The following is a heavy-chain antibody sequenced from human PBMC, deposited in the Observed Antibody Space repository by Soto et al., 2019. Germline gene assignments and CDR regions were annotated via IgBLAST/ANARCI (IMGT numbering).Heavy chain of an antibody. CDR3: AKDMFSSSSAATFDY. D-gene: IGHD6-6*01. V-gene: IGHV3-9*01. CDR2: ISCQSGSI. Sequence: EVQLVESGGGLAQPGRSLRLSCAASGFIFDDYAMHWLRQAPRKGVEWVSGISCQSGSIRYADSVKGRFTISSDNAKNSLYLQMNSLRVEHTALYYCAKDMFSSSSAATFDYWGQGILVTVSS. CDR1: GFIFDDYA. J-gene: IGHJ4*02.